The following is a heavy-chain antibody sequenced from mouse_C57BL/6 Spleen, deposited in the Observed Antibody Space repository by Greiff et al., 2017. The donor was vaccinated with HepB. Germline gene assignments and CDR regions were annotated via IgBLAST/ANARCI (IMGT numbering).Heavy chain of an antibody. V-gene: IGHV1-26*01. CDR2: INPNNGGT. Sequence: EVQLQQSGPELVKPGASVKISCKASGYTFTDYYMNWVKQSHGKSLEWIGDINPNNGGTSYNQKFKGKATLTVDKSSSTAYMELRSLTSEDSAVYYCARGRTMVTSWFAYWGQGTLVTVSA. CDR3: ARGRTMVTSWFAY. D-gene: IGHD2-2*01. J-gene: IGHJ3*01. CDR1: GYTFTDYY.